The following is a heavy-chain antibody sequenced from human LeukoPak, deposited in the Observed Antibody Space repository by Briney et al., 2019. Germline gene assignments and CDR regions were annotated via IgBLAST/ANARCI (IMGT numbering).Heavy chain of an antibody. CDR3: ARGSPFWGFDC. CDR1: GGSFTSYY. Sequence: SETLSLTCTVSGGSFTSYYWSWIRQPAGKGLEWIGRIYTSGSTIHNPSLKSRVTMSVDTSKNQFSLKLSSVTAADTAVYYCARGSPFWGFDCWGQGTLVTVSS. D-gene: IGHD3-16*01. J-gene: IGHJ4*02. CDR2: IYTSGST. V-gene: IGHV4-4*07.